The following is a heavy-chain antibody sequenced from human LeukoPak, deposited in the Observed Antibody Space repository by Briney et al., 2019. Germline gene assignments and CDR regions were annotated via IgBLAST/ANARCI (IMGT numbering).Heavy chain of an antibody. Sequence: PGGSLRLSCAASGFTFISYAMTWVRQAPGKGLEWVSVISGSGGSTYYADSVKGRFTISRDNSKNTLYLQMNSLRAEDTAVYYCARRNFFDYWGQGTLVTVSS. V-gene: IGHV3-23*01. CDR1: GFTFISYA. CDR2: ISGSGGST. CDR3: ARRNFFDY. J-gene: IGHJ4*02.